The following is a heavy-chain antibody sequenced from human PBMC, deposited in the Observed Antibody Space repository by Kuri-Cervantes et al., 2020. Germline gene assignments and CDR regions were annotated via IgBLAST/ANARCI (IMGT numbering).Heavy chain of an antibody. V-gene: IGHV3-15*01. Sequence: LTCAASGFTFNNAWMSWVRQTPGKGLEWVAHIKSKIDGGTTDYAAPVKDRFSISRDDSKNTLYLQMNNLKIEDTAVYYCATLEGATGWGQGTQVTVSS. D-gene: IGHD3-3*01. CDR2: IKSKIDGGTT. J-gene: IGHJ4*02. CDR1: GFTFNNAW. CDR3: ATLEGATG.